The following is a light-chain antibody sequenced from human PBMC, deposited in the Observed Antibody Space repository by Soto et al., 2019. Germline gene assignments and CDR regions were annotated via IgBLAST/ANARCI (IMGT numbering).Light chain of an antibody. Sequence: QPVLTQPPSASGTPGQRVTISCSGSNSNIGRNTVNWYQQLPGTAPKLLIYGSNQRPSGVPDRFSGSKSGTSASLAISGLQSEDEADYYCAAWDDSLSGVVFGGGTKVTVL. J-gene: IGLJ2*01. CDR2: GSN. CDR1: NSNIGRNT. V-gene: IGLV1-44*01. CDR3: AAWDDSLSGVV.